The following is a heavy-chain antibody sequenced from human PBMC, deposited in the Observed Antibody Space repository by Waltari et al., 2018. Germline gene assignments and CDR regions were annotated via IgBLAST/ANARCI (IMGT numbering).Heavy chain of an antibody. CDR2: IYHSGST. J-gene: IGHJ5*02. CDR3: ARVPRQQLAP. Sequence: QVQLQESGPGLVKPSETLSLTCAVSGYSISSGYYWGWIRQPPGKGLEWIGSIYHSGSTYYNPSLKSRVTISVDTSKNQFSLKLSSVTAADTAVYYCARVPRQQLAPWGQGTLVTVSS. CDR1: GYSISSGYY. D-gene: IGHD6-13*01. V-gene: IGHV4-38-2*01.